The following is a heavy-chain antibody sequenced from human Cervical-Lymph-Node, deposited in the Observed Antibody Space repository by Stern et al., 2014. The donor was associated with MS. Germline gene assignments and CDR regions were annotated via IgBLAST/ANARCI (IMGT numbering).Heavy chain of an antibody. Sequence: QVQLQESGPGLVKPSETLSLTCSVSGGSIGRYYWNWIRQPPGKGLEWIGYIYYTGMTNHNPSLKSRVTMSVDTSKNQFSLKLSSVTAADTAVYYCARVVNYDNTGYSDPYNYYGMDVWGQGTTVIVS. V-gene: IGHV4-59*01. CDR3: ARVVNYDNTGYSDPYNYYGMDV. D-gene: IGHD3-22*01. CDR1: GGSIGRYY. J-gene: IGHJ6*02. CDR2: IYYTGMT.